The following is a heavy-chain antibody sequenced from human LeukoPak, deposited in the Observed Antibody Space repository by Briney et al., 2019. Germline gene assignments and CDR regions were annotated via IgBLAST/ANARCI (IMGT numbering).Heavy chain of an antibody. Sequence: GGSLRLSCTASGFTFGDYSMSWFRRTPGKGLEWVGFIRSKAYGGTTEYAASVKGRFTISRDDSRGIAYLQMNSLETEDTAVYYCTSNPGYSYGSLDAFDIWGQGTMVTVSS. CDR2: IRSKAYGGTT. J-gene: IGHJ3*02. D-gene: IGHD5-18*01. CDR1: GFTFGDYS. CDR3: TSNPGYSYGSLDAFDI. V-gene: IGHV3-49*03.